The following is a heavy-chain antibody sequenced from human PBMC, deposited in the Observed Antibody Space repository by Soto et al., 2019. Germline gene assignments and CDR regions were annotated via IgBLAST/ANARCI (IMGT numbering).Heavy chain of an antibody. V-gene: IGHV4-31*03. D-gene: IGHD5-12*01. J-gene: IGHJ4*02. Sequence: PSETLSLTCTVSGGSISSGGYYWSWIRQHPGKGLEWIGYIYYSGSTYYNPSLKSRVTISVDTSKNQFSLKLSSVTAADTAVYYCARAKVEMATISFDYWGQGTLVTVSS. CDR3: ARAKVEMATISFDY. CDR2: IYYSGST. CDR1: GGSISSGGYY.